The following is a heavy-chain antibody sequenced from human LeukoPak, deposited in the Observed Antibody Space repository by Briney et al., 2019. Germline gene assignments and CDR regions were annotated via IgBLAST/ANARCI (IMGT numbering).Heavy chain of an antibody. J-gene: IGHJ4*03. CDR3: ARAPYDSGGYYDYYFDY. D-gene: IGHD3-22*01. Sequence: PSETLSLTCTVSGGSISSYYWSWIRQPPGKGLEWIGYIYYSGSTNYNPSLKSRVTISVDTSKNQFSLKLSSVTAVDTAVYYCARAPYDSGGYYDYYFDYWGQGTTVTVSS. CDR2: IYYSGST. CDR1: GGSISSYY. V-gene: IGHV4-59*08.